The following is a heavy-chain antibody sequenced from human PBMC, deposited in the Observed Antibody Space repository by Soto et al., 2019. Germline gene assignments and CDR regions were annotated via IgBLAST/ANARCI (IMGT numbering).Heavy chain of an antibody. J-gene: IGHJ4*02. CDR3: AREFQVHTPAFVY. D-gene: IGHD3-10*01. CDR2: ISPMFGAA. V-gene: IGHV1-69*19. CDR1: GGTFNTYA. Sequence: QVQLVQSGAEMKKPGSSVKASCQSSGGTFNTYAMNWVRQAPGQGPEWMGDISPMFGAANYAPKFQGRVTITADESTGTSYMQLSSLTSEDTALYFCAREFQVHTPAFVYWGQGTLVTVSS.